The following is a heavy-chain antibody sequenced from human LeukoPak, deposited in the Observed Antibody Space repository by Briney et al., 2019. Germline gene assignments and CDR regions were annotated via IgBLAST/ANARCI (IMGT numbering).Heavy chain of an antibody. CDR3: ARGDNWNYGIDY. CDR2: ISSSTTTI. CDR1: GFIFGKYN. J-gene: IGHJ4*02. Sequence: PGGSLRLSCAASGFIFGKYNMNWVRQAPGKGLEWVSYISSSTTTIYYADSVKGRLTISRDNAKNSLYLQMNSLRAEDTAVYYCARGDNWNYGIDYWGQGTLVTVSS. V-gene: IGHV3-48*01. D-gene: IGHD1-7*01.